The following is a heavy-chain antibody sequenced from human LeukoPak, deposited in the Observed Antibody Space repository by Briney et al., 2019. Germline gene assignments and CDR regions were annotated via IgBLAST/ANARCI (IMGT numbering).Heavy chain of an antibody. Sequence: ASVKVSRKASGYTFTGYYMHWVRQAPGQGLEWMGWIYPNSGATKYAQKFQGRVTMTRDKSISTAYMELSGLRSDDTAVYYCGTLLSNGPFDYWGQGSLVTVSS. V-gene: IGHV1-2*02. CDR2: IYPNSGAT. J-gene: IGHJ4*02. CDR1: GYTFTGYY. CDR3: GTLLSNGPFDY.